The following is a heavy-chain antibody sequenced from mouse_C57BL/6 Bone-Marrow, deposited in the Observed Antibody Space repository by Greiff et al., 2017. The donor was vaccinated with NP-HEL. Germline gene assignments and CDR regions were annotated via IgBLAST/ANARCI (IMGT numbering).Heavy chain of an antibody. J-gene: IGHJ4*01. CDR3: ARSIYDDYAYDPFYGIDY. CDR1: GFTFTDYY. V-gene: IGHV7-3*01. D-gene: IGHD2-4*01. CDR2: IRNKANGYTI. Sequence: DVKLVESGGGLVQPGGSLSLSCAASGFTFTDYYMSWVRQPPGKALEWVGFIRNKANGYTIEYSASVKGRFTISRDNSQSILYLQMNALRAEDSATYYCARSIYDDYAYDPFYGIDYWGQGTSVTVSS.